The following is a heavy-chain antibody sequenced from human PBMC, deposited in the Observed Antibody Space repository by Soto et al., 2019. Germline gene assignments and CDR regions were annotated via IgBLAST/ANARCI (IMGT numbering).Heavy chain of an antibody. CDR2: ISSNGGST. D-gene: IGHD3-10*01. V-gene: IGHV3-64D*06. CDR1: GFTFSSYA. J-gene: IGHJ6*02. Sequence: GGSLRLSCSASGFTFSSYAMHWVSQAPGKGLEYVSAISSNGGSTYYADSVKGRFTISRDNSKNTLYLQMSSLRAEDTAVYYCVKDLATMVRGRSYGMDVWGQGTTGTVS. CDR3: VKDLATMVRGRSYGMDV.